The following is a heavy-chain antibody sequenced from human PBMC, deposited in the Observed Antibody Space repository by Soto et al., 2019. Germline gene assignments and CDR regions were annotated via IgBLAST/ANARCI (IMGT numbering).Heavy chain of an antibody. CDR3: ARQLGYCSGGSCYQWNFDY. V-gene: IGHV4-59*08. D-gene: IGHD2-15*01. J-gene: IGHJ4*02. CDR2: IYYSGST. CDR1: GGSISSYY. Sequence: SETLSLTCTVSGGSISSYYWSWIRQPPGKGLEWIGYIYYSGSTNYNPSLKSRVTISVDTSKNQFSLKLSSVTAADAAVYYCARQLGYCSGGSCYQWNFDYRGQGTLVTVSS.